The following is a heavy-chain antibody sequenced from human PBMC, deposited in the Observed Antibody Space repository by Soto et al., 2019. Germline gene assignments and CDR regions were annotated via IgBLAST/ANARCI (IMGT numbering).Heavy chain of an antibody. D-gene: IGHD3-10*01. CDR3: ARVGGFGATTIDY. Sequence: QVQLQESGPGLVKPSQTLSLTCTVSGGSISSGDYYWSWIRQPPGKGLEWIGYIYYSGSTYYNPSLKSRVTLSVDPSKTQFSLKLRSVTAADTAVYYCARVGGFGATTIDYWGQGTLVTVSS. CDR1: GGSISSGDYY. J-gene: IGHJ4*02. CDR2: IYYSGST. V-gene: IGHV4-30-4*01.